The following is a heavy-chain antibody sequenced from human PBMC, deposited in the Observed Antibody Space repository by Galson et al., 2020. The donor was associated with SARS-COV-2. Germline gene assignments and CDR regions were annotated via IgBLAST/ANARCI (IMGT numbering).Heavy chain of an antibody. CDR2: IYTSGNT. D-gene: IGHD2-15*01. CDR1: GDSITSGSYY. V-gene: IGHV4-61*02. J-gene: IGHJ3*02. CDR3: ARYGYCSGGYCLDAFDI. Sequence: SETLSLTCTVSGDSITSGSYYWSWIRQPAGKGLEWIGRIYTSGNTNYNPSLKSRVTISVDTSKNQFSLRLRSVTAADTAVYYCARYGYCSGGYCLDAFDIWGQGTMVTVSS.